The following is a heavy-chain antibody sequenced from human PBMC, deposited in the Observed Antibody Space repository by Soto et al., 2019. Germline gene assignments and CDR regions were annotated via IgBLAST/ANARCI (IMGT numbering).Heavy chain of an antibody. V-gene: IGHV3-33*01. CDR2: IWYDGSNK. D-gene: IGHD3-3*02. CDR3: ARDSFLEWLTDLDY. J-gene: IGHJ4*02. Sequence: PGGSLRLSCAASGFTFSSYGMHWVRQAPGKGLEWVAVIWYDGSNKYYADSVKGRFTISRDNSKNTLYLQMNSLRAEDTAVYYCARDSFLEWLTDLDYWGQGTLVTVSS. CDR1: GFTFSSYG.